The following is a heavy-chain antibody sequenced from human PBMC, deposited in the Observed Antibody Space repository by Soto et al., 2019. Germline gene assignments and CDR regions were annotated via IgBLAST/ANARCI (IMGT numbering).Heavy chain of an antibody. D-gene: IGHD3-3*01. CDR3: AGAMPVIFGIVMVFDH. CDR2: TYYRSRWYN. Sequence: PSQTLSLTCAISGDSVSSNSAAWNWIRQSPSRGLEWLGRTYYRSRWYNDYAPSVKSRLTINRDTTKNQFSLQLNSVTPEDTAIYFCAGAMPVIFGIVMVFDHWALGTLVTVSS. V-gene: IGHV6-1*01. J-gene: IGHJ4*02. CDR1: GDSVSSNSAA.